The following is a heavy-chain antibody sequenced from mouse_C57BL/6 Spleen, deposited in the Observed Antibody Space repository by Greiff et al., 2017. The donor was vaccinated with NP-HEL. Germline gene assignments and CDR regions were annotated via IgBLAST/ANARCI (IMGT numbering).Heavy chain of an antibody. V-gene: IGHV1-15*01. J-gene: IGHJ3*01. CDR1: GYTFTDYE. CDR2: IDPETGGT. CDR3: TRNQQAWFAY. Sequence: QVQLQQSGAELVRPGASVTLSCKASGYTFTDYEMHWVKQTPVHGLEWIGAIDPETGGTAYNQKFKGKAILTADKSSSTAYMELRSLTSEDSAVYYCTRNQQAWFAYWGQGTLVTVSA.